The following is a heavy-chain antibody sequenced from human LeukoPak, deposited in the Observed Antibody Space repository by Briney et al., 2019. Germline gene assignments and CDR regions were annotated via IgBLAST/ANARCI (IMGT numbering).Heavy chain of an antibody. V-gene: IGHV5-51*01. Sequence: GESLKISCKGSGYSFTSYWIGWVRQMPGKGLEWMGIIYPGDSDTRYSPSFQGQVTISADKSISTAYLQWSSPKASDTAMYYCARGFGDILTGYYEDYYMDVWGKGTTVTVSS. CDR1: GYSFTSYW. J-gene: IGHJ6*03. CDR2: IYPGDSDT. CDR3: ARGFGDILTGYYEDYYMDV. D-gene: IGHD3-9*01.